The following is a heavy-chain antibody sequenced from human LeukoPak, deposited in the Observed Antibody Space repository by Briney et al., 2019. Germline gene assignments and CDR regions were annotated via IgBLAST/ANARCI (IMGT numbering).Heavy chain of an antibody. D-gene: IGHD3-22*01. CDR3: ARVRYYDSSGYQLDAFDI. CDR1: GYTFTGYY. Sequence: GASVKVSCKASGYTFTGYYMHWVRQAPGQGLEWMGWINPNSGGTNYAQKFQGRVTMTRDTSISTAYMELSRLRSDDTAVYYCARVRYYDSSGYQLDAFDIWGQGTMVTVPS. CDR2: INPNSGGT. J-gene: IGHJ3*02. V-gene: IGHV1-2*02.